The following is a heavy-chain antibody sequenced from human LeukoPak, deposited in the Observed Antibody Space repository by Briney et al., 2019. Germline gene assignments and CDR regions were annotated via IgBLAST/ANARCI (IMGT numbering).Heavy chain of an antibody. CDR1: GFTFDDYA. CDR2: ISWNSGSI. D-gene: IGHD1-26*01. CDR3: AKGEVGSVDY. V-gene: IGHV3-9*01. J-gene: IGHJ4*02. Sequence: GGSLRLSCAASGFTFDDYAMHWVRQAPGKGLEWVSGISWNSGSIGYADSVKGRFTISRDNAKNSLYLQMNSLRAEDTALYYCAKGEVGSVDYWGQGALVTVSS.